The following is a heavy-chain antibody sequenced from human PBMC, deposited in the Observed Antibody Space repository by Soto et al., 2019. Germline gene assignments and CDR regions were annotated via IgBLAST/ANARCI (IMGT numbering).Heavy chain of an antibody. CDR3: ARQHGYSSGWYDY. Sequence: GGSLRLSCAASGFTFSSYAMHWVRQAPGKGLEWVAVISYDGSNKYYADSVKGRFTISRDNSKNTLYLQMNSLRAEDTAVYYCARQHGYSSGWYDYWGQGTLLTVSS. D-gene: IGHD6-19*01. CDR1: GFTFSSYA. J-gene: IGHJ4*02. V-gene: IGHV3-30-3*01. CDR2: ISYDGSNK.